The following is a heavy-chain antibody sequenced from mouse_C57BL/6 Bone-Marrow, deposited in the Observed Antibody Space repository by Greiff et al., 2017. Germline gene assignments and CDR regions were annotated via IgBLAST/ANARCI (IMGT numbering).Heavy chain of an antibody. J-gene: IGHJ4*01. CDR1: GFTFSSYG. V-gene: IGHV5-6*01. Sequence: EVKLMESGGDLVKPGGSLKLSCAASGFTFSSYGMSWVRQTPDKRLEWVATMSSGGSYTYYPDSVKGRFTISRDNAKNTLYLQMSSLKSEDTAMYYCARHRSYYAMDYWGQGTSVTVAS. CDR3: ARHRSYYAMDY. CDR2: MSSGGSYT. D-gene: IGHD1-1*01.